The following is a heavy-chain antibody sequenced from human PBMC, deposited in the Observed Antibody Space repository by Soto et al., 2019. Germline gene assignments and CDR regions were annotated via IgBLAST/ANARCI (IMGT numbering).Heavy chain of an antibody. D-gene: IGHD3-16*01. J-gene: IGHJ6*02. V-gene: IGHV3-33*01. CDR3: ARDLGAGRDYYYYYGMDV. CDR2: IWYDGSNQ. CDR1: GFTFSSYG. Sequence: QVQLVESGGGVVQPGRSLRLSCAASGFTFSSYGMHWVRQAPGTGLEWVAVIWYDGSNQYYADSVKGRFSISRDNSKNTLYLQMNSLRVEDTAVYYCARDLGAGRDYYYYYGMDVWGQGTTVTVSS.